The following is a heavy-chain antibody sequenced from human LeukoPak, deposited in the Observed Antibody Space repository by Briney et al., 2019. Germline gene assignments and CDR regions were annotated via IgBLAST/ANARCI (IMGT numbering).Heavy chain of an antibody. V-gene: IGHV4-34*01. CDR3: ARSRRSWSTFDY. CDR2: IYHSGST. D-gene: IGHD6-13*01. J-gene: IGHJ4*02. CDR1: GGSFSGYY. Sequence: PSETLSLTCAVYGGSFSGYYWSWIRQPPGKGLEWIGSIYHSGSTYYNPSLKSRVTMSVDTSKNQFSLKLSSVTAADTAVYYCARSRRSWSTFDYWGQGTLVTVSS.